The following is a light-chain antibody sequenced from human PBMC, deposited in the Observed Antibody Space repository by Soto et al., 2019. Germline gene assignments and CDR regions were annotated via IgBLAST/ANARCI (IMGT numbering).Light chain of an antibody. CDR2: AAS. V-gene: IGKV1-39*01. Sequence: QMTQCPASLSASLGDRVTITGRASENIYFYLHWYQQKPGKAPKLLIYAASTLQSGVPSRFSGSGSGTDFTLTLNSLQPEDFATYYCQQGYSTPWTFGQGSKVDIK. CDR1: ENIYFY. J-gene: IGKJ1*01. CDR3: QQGYSTPWT.